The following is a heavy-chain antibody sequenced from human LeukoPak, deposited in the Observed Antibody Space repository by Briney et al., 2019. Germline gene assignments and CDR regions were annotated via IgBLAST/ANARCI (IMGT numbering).Heavy chain of an antibody. J-gene: IGHJ4*02. V-gene: IGHV4-61*01. CDR2: IYYSGST. Sequence: SETLSLTCTVSGGSISSSSYYWSWIRQPPGEGLEWIGYIYYSGSTNYNPSLKSRVTISVDTSKNQFSLKLSSVTAADTAVYYCARALSIAVAGTAFDYWGQGTLVTVSS. D-gene: IGHD6-19*01. CDR1: GGSISSSSYY. CDR3: ARALSIAVAGTAFDY.